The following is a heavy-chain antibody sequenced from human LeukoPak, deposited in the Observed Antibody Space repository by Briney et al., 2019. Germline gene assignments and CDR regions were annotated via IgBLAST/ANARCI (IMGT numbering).Heavy chain of an antibody. V-gene: IGHV1-24*01. CDR1: GHTLTALP. CDR3: AAFDDSWSGYFSSAPYYNYVDV. D-gene: IGHD3-3*01. CDR2: FDPHYDET. Sequence: ASVKVSCKVPGHTLTALPMHWVRQAPGKGLEWMGSFDPHYDETIYAQNFQGRVTMTEDTSTNTAFMELTSLRSEDTAVYYCAAFDDSWSGYFSSAPYYNYVDVWGGGTTVTVSS. J-gene: IGHJ6*03.